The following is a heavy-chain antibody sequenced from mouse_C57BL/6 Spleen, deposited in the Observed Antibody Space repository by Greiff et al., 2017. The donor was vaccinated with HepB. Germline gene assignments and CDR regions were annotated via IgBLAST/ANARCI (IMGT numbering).Heavy chain of an antibody. V-gene: IGHV3-6*01. CDR3: ARDYYGSSGLFDY. J-gene: IGHJ2*01. Sequence: EVKLVESGPGLVKPSQSLSLTCSVTGYSITSGYYWNWIRQFPGNKLEWMGYISYDGSNNYNPSLKNRISITRDTSKNQFFLKLNSVTTEDTATYYCARDYYGSSGLFDYWGQGTTLTVSS. CDR2: ISYDGSN. D-gene: IGHD1-1*01. CDR1: GYSITSGYY.